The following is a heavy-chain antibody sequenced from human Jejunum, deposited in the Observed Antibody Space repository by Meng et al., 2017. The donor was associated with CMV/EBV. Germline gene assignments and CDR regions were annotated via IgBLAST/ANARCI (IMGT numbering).Heavy chain of an antibody. CDR1: GDFISSSRFY. J-gene: IGHJ4*02. V-gene: IGHV4-39*07. Sequence: CTVSGDFISSSRFYWGWIRQHPGKGLEWIGNIYRGGSTYYNPSLKSRVVISVDTSKNQFSLTLSSVTAADTAVYYCARDREQVYDYWGQGTLVTVSS. D-gene: IGHD5/OR15-5a*01. CDR3: ARDREQVYDY. CDR2: IYRGGST.